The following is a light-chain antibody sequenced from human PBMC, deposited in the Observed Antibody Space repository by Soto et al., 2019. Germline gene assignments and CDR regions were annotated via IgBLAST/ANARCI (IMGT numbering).Light chain of an antibody. CDR2: EGT. CDR3: CSYAGSSTYV. Sequence: QSVLTQPASVSGSPGQSIAISCTGTISDVGSYNFVSWYQQHPDKAPKLMIYEGTKRPSGVSNRFSGSKSGNTASLTISGLQAEDEADYYCCSYAGSSTYVFGTGTKVTVL. V-gene: IGLV2-23*01. J-gene: IGLJ1*01. CDR1: ISDVGSYNF.